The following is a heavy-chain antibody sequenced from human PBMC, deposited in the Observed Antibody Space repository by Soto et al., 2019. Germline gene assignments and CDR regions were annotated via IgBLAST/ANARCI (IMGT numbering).Heavy chain of an antibody. V-gene: IGHV3-33*01. CDR1: GFTFSSYG. CDR2: IWYDGSNK. Sequence: QVPLVESGGGVVQPGRSLRLSCAASGFTFSSYGMHWVRQAPGKGLEWVAVIWYDGSNKYYADSVKGRFTISRDNSKNTRYLQMNSLRAEDMAVYYCARDCSGGSCYSFDYWGQGTLVTVSS. D-gene: IGHD2-15*01. J-gene: IGHJ4*02. CDR3: ARDCSGGSCYSFDY.